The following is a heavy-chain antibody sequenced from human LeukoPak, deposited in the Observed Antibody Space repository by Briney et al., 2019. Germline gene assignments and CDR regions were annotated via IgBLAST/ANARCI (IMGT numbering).Heavy chain of an antibody. Sequence: PSETLSLTCTVSGGSISSSSYYWGWIRQPPGKGLEWIGSIYYSGSTYYNPSLKSRVTISVDTSKNQFSLKLSSVTAADTAVYYCARDAIEYSSSFGLFDYWGQGTLVTVSS. CDR1: GGSISSSSYY. CDR3: ARDAIEYSSSFGLFDY. V-gene: IGHV4-39*07. J-gene: IGHJ4*02. D-gene: IGHD6-6*01. CDR2: IYYSGST.